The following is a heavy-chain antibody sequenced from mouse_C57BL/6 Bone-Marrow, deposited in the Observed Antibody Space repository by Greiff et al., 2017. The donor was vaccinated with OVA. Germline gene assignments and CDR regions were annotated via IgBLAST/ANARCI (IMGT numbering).Heavy chain of an antibody. CDR2: IYPRSGNT. D-gene: IGHD4-1*01. Sequence: VKLMESGAELARPGASVKLSCKASGYTFTSYGISWVKQRTGQGLEWIGEIYPRSGNTYYNEKFKGKATLTADKSSSTAYMELRSLTSEDSAVYFCARGGELGPYWGQGTTLTVSS. CDR1: GYTFTSYG. V-gene: IGHV1-81*01. J-gene: IGHJ2*01. CDR3: ARGGELGPY.